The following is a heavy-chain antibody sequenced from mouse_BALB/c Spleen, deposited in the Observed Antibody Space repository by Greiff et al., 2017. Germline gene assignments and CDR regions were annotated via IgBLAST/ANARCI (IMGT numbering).Heavy chain of an antibody. V-gene: IGHV1-9*01. CDR1: GYTFSSYW. Sequence: VQLQQSGAELMKPGASVKISCKATGYTFSSYWIAWVKQRPGHGLEWIGEILPGSGSTNYNEKFKGKATFTADTSSNTAYMQLSSLTSEDSAVYYCARLYYRYDGAAWFAYWGQGTLVTVSA. CDR2: ILPGSGST. CDR3: ARLYYRYDGAAWFAY. J-gene: IGHJ3*01. D-gene: IGHD2-14*01.